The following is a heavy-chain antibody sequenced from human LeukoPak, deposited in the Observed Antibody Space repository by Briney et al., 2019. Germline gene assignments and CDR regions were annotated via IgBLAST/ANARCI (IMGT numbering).Heavy chain of an antibody. Sequence: GASVKVSFPGSCYTFTNYGINWGGPAPGQRLEWMGWISAYNGNTNYAQKLQGRVTMTTDTSTSTAYMELRSLRSDDTAVYYCARRVGSRIDYWGQGTLVTVSS. J-gene: IGHJ4*02. V-gene: IGHV1-18*01. CDR3: ARRVGSRIDY. D-gene: IGHD1-26*01. CDR1: CYTFTNYG. CDR2: ISAYNGNT.